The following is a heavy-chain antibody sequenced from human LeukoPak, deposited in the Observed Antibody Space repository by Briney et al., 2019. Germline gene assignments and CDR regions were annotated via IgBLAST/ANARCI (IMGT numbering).Heavy chain of an antibody. CDR3: ARDYYYGRAFDI. Sequence: GGSLRLSCAASGLTVSSNYMSWVRQAPGKGPEWVSLIYSDGSTFYTDSVKGRFTISRDNSKNTLYLQMNSLRAEDTAVYYCARDYYYGRAFDIWGQGTMVTVSS. D-gene: IGHD3-10*01. V-gene: IGHV3-53*01. J-gene: IGHJ3*02. CDR1: GLTVSSNY. CDR2: IYSDGST.